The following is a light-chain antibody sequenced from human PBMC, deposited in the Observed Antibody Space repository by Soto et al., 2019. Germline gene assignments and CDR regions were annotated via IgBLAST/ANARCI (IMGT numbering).Light chain of an antibody. J-gene: IGKJ2*01. CDR2: DAS. CDR3: QQRSNWPPEYT. Sequence: EIMLTQSPATLSLSPGERATLSCRASQSVNNYLAWYQQKPGQAPRLLIYDASNRATGIPARFSGSGSGTDFTLTISSLEPEDFAVYYCQQRSNWPPEYTFGQGTKLEIK. V-gene: IGKV3-11*01. CDR1: QSVNNY.